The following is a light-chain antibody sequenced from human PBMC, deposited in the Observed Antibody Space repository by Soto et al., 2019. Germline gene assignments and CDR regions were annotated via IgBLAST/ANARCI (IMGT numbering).Light chain of an antibody. CDR3: QQYDNLVT. V-gene: IGKV1-33*01. Sequence: DIQMTQSPSSLSASVGDRVTITCQASQDISNYLNWYQQKPGKAPKLLIYDASNLETRVPLRFSGSGSGTDFTFTISSLQPEDTATYYCQQYDNLVTFGGGTKVDIK. J-gene: IGKJ4*01. CDR2: DAS. CDR1: QDISNY.